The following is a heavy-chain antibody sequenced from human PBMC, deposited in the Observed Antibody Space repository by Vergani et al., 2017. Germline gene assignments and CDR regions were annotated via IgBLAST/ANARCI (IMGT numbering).Heavy chain of an antibody. Sequence: EVQLLESGGGLVQPGGSLSLSCAASGFTFSSYAMNWVRQAPGKGLEWVSSISSSSSYIYYADSVKGRFTISRDNAKNSLYLQMNSLRAEDTAVYYCAKDRGYCSGGSCPGGPYWGQGTLVTVSS. CDR3: AKDRGYCSGGSCPGGPY. V-gene: IGHV3-21*04. CDR1: GFTFSSYA. J-gene: IGHJ4*02. D-gene: IGHD2-15*01. CDR2: ISSSSSYI.